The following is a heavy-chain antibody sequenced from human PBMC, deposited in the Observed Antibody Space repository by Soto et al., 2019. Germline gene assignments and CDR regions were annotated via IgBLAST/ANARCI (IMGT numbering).Heavy chain of an antibody. D-gene: IGHD2-15*01. Sequence: QVQLQESGPGLVKPSQTLSLTCIVSGGSISSGGYYWSWIRQHPGKGLEWIGYIYYSGSTDYNPSLKCRVTISVDTSKNQFSLKLSSVTAADTAVYYCARGPHCSGGNCYNWFDPWGQGTLVTVSS. CDR3: ARGPHCSGGNCYNWFDP. V-gene: IGHV4-31*03. CDR2: IYYSGST. CDR1: GGSISSGGYY. J-gene: IGHJ5*02.